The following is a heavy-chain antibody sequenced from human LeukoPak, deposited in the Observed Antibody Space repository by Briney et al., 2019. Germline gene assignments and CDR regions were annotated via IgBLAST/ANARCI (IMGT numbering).Heavy chain of an antibody. CDR2: IYYSGST. CDR1: GGSISSSSYY. D-gene: IGHD3-9*01. J-gene: IGHJ6*04. V-gene: IGHV4-39*07. Sequence: SETLSLTCTVSGGSISSSSYYWGWIRQPPGKGLEWIGSIYYSGSTYYNPSLKSRVTISVDTSKNQFSLKLSSVTAADTAVYYCARDGYYDILTGYLEDVWGKGTTVTVSS. CDR3: ARDGYYDILTGYLEDV.